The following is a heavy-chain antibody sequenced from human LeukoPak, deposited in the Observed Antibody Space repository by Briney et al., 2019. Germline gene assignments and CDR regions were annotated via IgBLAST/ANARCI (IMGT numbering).Heavy chain of an antibody. D-gene: IGHD3-10*01. CDR2: IYYSGST. CDR1: GGSISSYY. J-gene: IGHJ4*02. V-gene: IGHV4-59*01. CDR3: ARVRMVRGVILKGYFDY. Sequence: SETLSLTCTVSGGSISSYYWSWIRQPPGKGLEWIGYIYYSGSTNYNPSLKSRVTISVDTSKNQFSLKLGSVTAADTAVYYCARVRMVRGVILKGYFDYWGQGTLVTVSS.